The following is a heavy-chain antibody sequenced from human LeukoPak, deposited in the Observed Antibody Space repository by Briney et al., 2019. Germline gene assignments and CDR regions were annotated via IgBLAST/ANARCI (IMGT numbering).Heavy chain of an antibody. CDR2: INPNSGGA. J-gene: IGHJ4*02. Sequence: ASVKVSCKASGYTSTGYYMHWVRQAPGQGLEWMGWINPNSGGANYAQKFQGRVTMTRDTSISTAYMELSRLRSEDTAVYYCARGGAAMVRKYYFDYWGQGTLVTVSS. CDR1: GYTSTGYY. D-gene: IGHD5-18*01. CDR3: ARGGAAMVRKYYFDY. V-gene: IGHV1-2*02.